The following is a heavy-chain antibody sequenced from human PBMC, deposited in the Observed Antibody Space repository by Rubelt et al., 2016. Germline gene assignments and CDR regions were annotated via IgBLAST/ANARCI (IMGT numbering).Heavy chain of an antibody. D-gene: IGHD6-19*01. Sequence: QVQLVQSGAEVKKPGASVKVSCKASGYTFTSYGISWVRQGPGQGLEWLGWISAYNGNTNYAQKLQGRVTRTTDTSTSTAYMELRSLRSDDTAVYYCARDKEWLATRGFQNWFDPWGQGTLVTVSS. CDR3: ARDKEWLATRGFQNWFDP. V-gene: IGHV1-18*01. J-gene: IGHJ5*02. CDR2: ISAYNGNT. CDR1: GYTFTSYG.